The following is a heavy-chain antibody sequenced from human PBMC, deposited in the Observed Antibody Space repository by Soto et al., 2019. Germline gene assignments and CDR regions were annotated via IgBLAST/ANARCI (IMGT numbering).Heavy chain of an antibody. V-gene: IGHV1-69*18. J-gene: IGHJ3*02. Sequence: QVQLVQSGPEVKKPGSSVTVSCTASGGTLISFTIYWVRQAPGQGFEWMGSFIPRIDKINYSQKFQHRVTLTADESSNTAYMELSSLTSDDAAVYYCARGWVDEAFDIWGQGTLVTISS. CDR2: FIPRIDKI. CDR3: ARGWVDEAFDI. D-gene: IGHD2-15*01. CDR1: GGTLISFT.